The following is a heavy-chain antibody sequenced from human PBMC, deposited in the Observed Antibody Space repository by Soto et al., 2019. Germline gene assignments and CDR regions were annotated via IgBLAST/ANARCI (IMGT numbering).Heavy chain of an antibody. CDR1: GGSISSSSYY. Sequence: QLQLQESGPGLVKPSETLSLTCTVSGGSISSSSYYWGWIRQPPGKGLEWIGSIYYSGSTYYNPSLKSRVTISVDTSKNQFSLKLRSVTAADTAVYYCAVYCSGGSCYRSEGDYWGQGTLVTVSS. V-gene: IGHV4-39*01. J-gene: IGHJ4*02. D-gene: IGHD2-15*01. CDR3: AVYCSGGSCYRSEGDY. CDR2: IYYSGST.